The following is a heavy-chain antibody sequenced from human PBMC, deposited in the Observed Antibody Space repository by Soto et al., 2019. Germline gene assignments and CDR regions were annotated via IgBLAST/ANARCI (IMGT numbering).Heavy chain of an antibody. J-gene: IGHJ4*02. Sequence: SETLSLTCPVSGDSITSSSFYCGWIRQPPGKGLECIGHIFHTGATYQNPTLKSRLRTSVDTSKNQFSLNLSSVTATDTAVYYCARRRIVPTTNFDYWGQGTLVTVSS. CDR3: ARRRIVPTTNFDY. D-gene: IGHD1-26*01. V-gene: IGHV4-39*01. CDR1: GDSITSSSFY. CDR2: IFHTGAT.